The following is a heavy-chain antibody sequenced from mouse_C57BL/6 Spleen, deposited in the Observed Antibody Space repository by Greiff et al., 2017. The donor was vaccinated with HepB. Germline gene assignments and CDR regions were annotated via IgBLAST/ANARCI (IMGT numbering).Heavy chain of an antibody. J-gene: IGHJ4*01. D-gene: IGHD2-1*01. CDR1: GFTFSSYA. Sequence: EVQVVESGGGLVKPGGSLKLSCAASGFTFSSYAMSWVRQTPEKRLEWVATISDGGSYTYYPDNVKGRFTISRDNAKNNLYLQMSHLKPEDTAMYYCARDLYGNYEWYAMDYWGQGTSVTVSS. V-gene: IGHV5-4*01. CDR2: ISDGGSYT. CDR3: ARDLYGNYEWYAMDY.